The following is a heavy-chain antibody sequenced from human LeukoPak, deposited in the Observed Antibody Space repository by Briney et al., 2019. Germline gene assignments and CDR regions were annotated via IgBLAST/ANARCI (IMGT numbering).Heavy chain of an antibody. D-gene: IGHD2-15*01. CDR2: ISGSGGGT. Sequence: GGSLRLSCAASGFTFSSYAMIWVRQAPGKGLEWVSVISGSGGGTYFADSVKGRFTISRGNSKNTLYLQMNSLRAEDTAVYYCAKGGSVTAPDDAFAIWGQGTMVTVSS. V-gene: IGHV3-23*01. CDR3: AKGGSVTAPDDAFAI. CDR1: GFTFSSYA. J-gene: IGHJ3*02.